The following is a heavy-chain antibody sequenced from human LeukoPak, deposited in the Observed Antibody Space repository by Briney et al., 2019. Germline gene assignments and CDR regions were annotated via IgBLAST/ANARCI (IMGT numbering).Heavy chain of an antibody. CDR2: IYYSGST. CDR3: ATSFVSVGAFDI. CDR1: GGSISSSSYY. V-gene: IGHV4-39*01. D-gene: IGHD1-26*01. Sequence: PSETLSLTCTVSGGSISSSSYYWGWIRQPPGKGLEWIGSIYYSGSTYYNPSLKSRVTISVDTSKNQSSLKLSSVTAADTAVYYCATSFVSVGAFDIWGQGTMVTVSS. J-gene: IGHJ3*02.